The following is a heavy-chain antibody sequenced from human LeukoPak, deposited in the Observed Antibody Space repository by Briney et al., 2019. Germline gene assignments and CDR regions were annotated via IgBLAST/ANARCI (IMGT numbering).Heavy chain of an antibody. CDR3: ARAPYSSSWMYFDS. CDR2: IHSGST. D-gene: IGHD6-13*01. J-gene: IGHJ4*02. V-gene: IGHV4-59*01. Sequence: SETLSLTCTVSGGPISSYYWSWIRQPPGKGLEWIGYIHSGSTNYNPSLQSRVTISVDTSKDQFSVNLSSVTAADTAMYYCARAPYSSSWMYFDSWGQGALVTVSS. CDR1: GGPISSYY.